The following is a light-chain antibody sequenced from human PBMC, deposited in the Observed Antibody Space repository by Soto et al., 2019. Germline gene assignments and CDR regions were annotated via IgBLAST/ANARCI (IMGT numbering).Light chain of an antibody. V-gene: IGKV1-27*01. Sequence: DIQMTQSPSSLSASVGDRVTITCRASQGISNYLAWYQQKPGKAPKLLIYAASTLQSGVPSRFSGSGSGTDFTLTISSLQPEDVATYYSQKYNSALEGFTFGPGTKVDIK. CDR2: AAS. CDR3: QKYNSALEGFT. CDR1: QGISNY. J-gene: IGKJ3*01.